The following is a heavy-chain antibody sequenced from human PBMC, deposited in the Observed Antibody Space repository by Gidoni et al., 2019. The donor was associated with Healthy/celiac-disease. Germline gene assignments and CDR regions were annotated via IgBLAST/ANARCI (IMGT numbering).Heavy chain of an antibody. J-gene: IGHJ6*03. V-gene: IGHV4-34*01. Sequence: QVQLQQWGAGLLKPSETLSLTCAVYGGSFSGYYWSWIRQPPGKGLEWIGEINHSGSTNYNPSLKSRVTILVDTSKNQFSLKLSSVTAADTAVYYCASSIDYYYYYMDVWGKGTTVTVSS. CDR2: INHSGST. D-gene: IGHD2-21*01. CDR3: ASSIDYYYYYMDV. CDR1: GGSFSGYY.